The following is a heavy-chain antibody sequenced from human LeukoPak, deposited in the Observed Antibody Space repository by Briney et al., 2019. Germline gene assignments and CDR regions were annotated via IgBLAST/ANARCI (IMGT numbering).Heavy chain of an antibody. V-gene: IGHV3-48*01. J-gene: IGHJ4*02. Sequence: GGSLRLSCTTSVFPFSRYSMNWVRQAPGKGLEWVSYITSSGDTIYYADSVKGRFTVSRDNSENTLYLQMNSLRGDDTAVYYCAKDRGDGYNWENYSGFDYWGQGTLVTVSS. CDR2: ITSSGDTI. D-gene: IGHD5-24*01. CDR1: VFPFSRYS. CDR3: AKDRGDGYNWENYSGFDY.